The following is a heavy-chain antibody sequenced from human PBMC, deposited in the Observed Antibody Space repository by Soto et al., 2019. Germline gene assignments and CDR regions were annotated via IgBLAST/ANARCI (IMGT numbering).Heavy chain of an antibody. CDR3: AKDRYSGYDPDAFDI. J-gene: IGHJ3*02. V-gene: IGHV3-30*18. CDR1: GFTFSSYG. D-gene: IGHD5-12*01. CDR2: ISYDGSNK. Sequence: GGSLRLSCAASGFTFSSYGMHWVRQAPGKGLEWVAVISYDGSNKYYADSVKGRFTISRDNSKNTLYLQMNSLRAEDTAVYYCAKDRYSGYDPDAFDIWGQGTMVTVS.